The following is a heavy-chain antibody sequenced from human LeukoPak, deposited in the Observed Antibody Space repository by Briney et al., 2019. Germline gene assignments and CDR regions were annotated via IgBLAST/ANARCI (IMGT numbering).Heavy chain of an antibody. J-gene: IGHJ6*02. D-gene: IGHD4/OR15-4a*01. V-gene: IGHV3-7*04. CDR3: ARARYGANSVCHIGGGLDV. CDR1: GYPFVNNW. CDR2: IKQDGRET. Sequence: PGGSLRLSCAASGYPFVNNWMTWVRQAPGKGLEWVATIKQDGRETYYVDSVKGRFSISRDNARDSMYLQMNILRAEDAAVYYCARARYGANSVCHIGGGLDVWGPGTTVTVSS.